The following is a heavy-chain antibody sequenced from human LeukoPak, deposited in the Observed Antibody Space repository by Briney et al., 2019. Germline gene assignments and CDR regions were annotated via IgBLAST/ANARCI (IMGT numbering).Heavy chain of an antibody. J-gene: IGHJ5*02. CDR3: ARDRISGFGWFDP. CDR2: MNPNSGNR. V-gene: IGHV1-8*01. D-gene: IGHD3-22*01. Sequence: ASVKVSCKASGYTFTSYDINWERQGTGQGLEWVGWMNPNSGNRGYAQKFQGRVSMTRNTVISTAYMELSSLRSEDTAVYYCARDRISGFGWFDPWGQGTLVTVSS. CDR1: GYTFTSYD.